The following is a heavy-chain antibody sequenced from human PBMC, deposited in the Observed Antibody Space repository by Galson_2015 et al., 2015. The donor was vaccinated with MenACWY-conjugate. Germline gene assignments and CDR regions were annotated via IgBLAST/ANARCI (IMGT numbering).Heavy chain of an antibody. D-gene: IGHD2-15*01. CDR1: GFAFSNYC. V-gene: IGHV3-74*03. Sequence: SLRLSCAASGFAFSNYCMHWVRQAPGKGLECVSRICAGGISIMYGDSVRGRFTISRDDAENTLYLQMDGLRADDTAVYFCVRGSIGWRGMDIWGQGTTVTVS. J-gene: IGHJ6*02. CDR3: VRGSIGWRGMDI. CDR2: ICAGGISI.